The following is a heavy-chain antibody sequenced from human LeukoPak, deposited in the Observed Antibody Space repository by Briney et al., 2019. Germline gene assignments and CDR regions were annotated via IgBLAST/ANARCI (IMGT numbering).Heavy chain of an antibody. CDR1: GFTFSTYA. Sequence: GGSLRLSCAASGFTFSTYAMSWVRQAPGKGLEWVSALSNSGGSGGSTYYADSVKSRFTISRDNSKSTLYLQLSSLRAEDTAVYYCAKAMSTDHYDSRGFYRVDFDSWGQGTLVTVSS. J-gene: IGHJ4*02. CDR3: AKAMSTDHYDSRGFYRVDFDS. CDR2: LSNSGGSGGST. V-gene: IGHV3-23*01. D-gene: IGHD3-22*01.